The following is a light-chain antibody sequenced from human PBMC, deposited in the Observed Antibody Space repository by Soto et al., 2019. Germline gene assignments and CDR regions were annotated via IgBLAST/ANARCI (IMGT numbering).Light chain of an antibody. V-gene: IGKV3-20*01. Sequence: EIVLTQSPGTLSLSPGERATLSSRASQRVRGTYLAGYQQTPGQAPRLLIYGASNRATGIPDRFSGSGSGTDFSLTINKLEPEDFTVYYCQQYGTLPTTFGPGNKLDVK. CDR1: QRVRGTY. J-gene: IGKJ3*01. CDR3: QQYGTLPTT. CDR2: GAS.